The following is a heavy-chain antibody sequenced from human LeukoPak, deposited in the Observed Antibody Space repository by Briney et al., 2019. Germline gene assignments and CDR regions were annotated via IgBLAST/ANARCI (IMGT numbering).Heavy chain of an antibody. D-gene: IGHD3-16*02. CDR2: ISGRGGST. CDR3: AKAPYDYVWGSYRYFQH. J-gene: IGHJ1*01. V-gene: IGHV3-23*01. Sequence: GGSLRLSCAASGFTFSSYAMSWVREAPGKGLEWVSAISGRGGSTYYADSVKGRFTISRDNSKNTLYLPMNRQRAEDTDVYYCAKAPYDYVWGSYRYFQHWGQRTMVSVCS. CDR1: GFTFSSYA.